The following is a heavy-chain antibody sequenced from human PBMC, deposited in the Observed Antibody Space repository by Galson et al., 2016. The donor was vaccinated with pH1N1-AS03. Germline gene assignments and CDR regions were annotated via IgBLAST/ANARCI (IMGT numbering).Heavy chain of an antibody. Sequence: PALVKPTQTLTLTCTFSGFSLSTSGVGVGWIRQPPGKALEWLARIDWNDNKYYSTPLKTRLTISKDTSKNQVVLTMTNMDPVDTATYYCARFHYGDYSGWFDPWGQGTLVTVSS. J-gene: IGHJ5*02. CDR2: IDWNDNK. D-gene: IGHD4-17*01. CDR3: ARFHYGDYSGWFDP. CDR1: GFSLSTSGVG. V-gene: IGHV2-70*11.